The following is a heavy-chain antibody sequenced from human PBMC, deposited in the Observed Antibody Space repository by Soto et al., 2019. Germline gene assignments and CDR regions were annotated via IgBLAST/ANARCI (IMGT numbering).Heavy chain of an antibody. V-gene: IGHV3-23*01. Sequence: EVQLLESGXGLVXPGGSXRLSCAASGFTFSSYAMSWVRXXPGXXLXWVSDISDSGGSTYYADSVKGRFTISRDNSKNTLYLQMNXLRAEXXAVXXXAXXXXXXXXXYXLXVWGQGTTVTVSS. J-gene: IGHJ6*02. CDR1: GFTFSSYA. CDR3: AXXXXXXXXXYXLXV. CDR2: ISDSGGST.